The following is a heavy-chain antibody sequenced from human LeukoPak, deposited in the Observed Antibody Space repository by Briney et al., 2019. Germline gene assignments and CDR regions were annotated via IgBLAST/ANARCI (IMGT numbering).Heavy chain of an antibody. D-gene: IGHD6-13*01. V-gene: IGHV3-48*01. Sequence: PGGSLRLSCAASGFTFSSYSMNWVRQAPGKGLEWVSYISSSSTIYYADSVKGRFTISRDNAKNSLYLQMNSLRAEDTAVYYCARGAAAAEHDYWGQGTLVTVFS. J-gene: IGHJ4*02. CDR3: ARGAAAAEHDY. CDR2: ISSSSTI. CDR1: GFTFSSYS.